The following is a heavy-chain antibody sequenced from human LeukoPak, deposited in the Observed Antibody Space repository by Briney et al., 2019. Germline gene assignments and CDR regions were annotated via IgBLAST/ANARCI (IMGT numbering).Heavy chain of an antibody. CDR3: ARERDSSGYWSFDY. J-gene: IGHJ4*02. D-gene: IGHD3-22*01. CDR1: GYTFASYG. V-gene: IGHV1-18*01. CDR2: ISAYNGNT. Sequence: ASVKISCKASGYTFASYGISCLRQAPGQGLEWMGWISAYNGNTNYAQKLQGRVTMTTDTSTSTAYMELRSLRSDDTAVYYCARERDSSGYWSFDYWGQGTLVTVSS.